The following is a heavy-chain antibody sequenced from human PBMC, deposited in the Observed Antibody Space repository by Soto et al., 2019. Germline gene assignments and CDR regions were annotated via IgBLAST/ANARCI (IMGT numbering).Heavy chain of an antibody. CDR3: ARIFSYNNWFDP. CDR2: IYYSGST. CDR1: GGSISSSSYY. Sequence: SETLSLTCTVSGGSISSSSYYWGWIRQPPGKGLEWIGSIYYSGSTYYNPSLKSRVTISVDTSKNQFSLKLSSVTAADTAVYYCARIFSYNNWFDPWGQGTLVTVSS. D-gene: IGHD4-4*01. V-gene: IGHV4-39*01. J-gene: IGHJ5*02.